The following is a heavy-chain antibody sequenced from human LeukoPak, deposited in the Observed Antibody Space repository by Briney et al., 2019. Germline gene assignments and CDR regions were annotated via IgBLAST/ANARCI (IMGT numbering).Heavy chain of an antibody. Sequence: GGSLRLSCAASGITFSSYGMHWVRQAPGKGLEWVAVISYDGSNKYYADSVKGRFTISRDNSKNTLYLQMNSLRAEDTAVYYCAKGSWELPFDYWGQGTLVTVSS. CDR2: ISYDGSNK. D-gene: IGHD1-26*01. CDR3: AKGSWELPFDY. CDR1: GITFSSYG. J-gene: IGHJ4*02. V-gene: IGHV3-30*18.